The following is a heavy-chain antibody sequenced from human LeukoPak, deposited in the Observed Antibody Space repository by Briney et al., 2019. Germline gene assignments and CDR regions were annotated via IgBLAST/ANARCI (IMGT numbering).Heavy chain of an antibody. V-gene: IGHV3-30*18. CDR1: GFTFSSYG. CDR3: AKAMYSSSWRHFDY. J-gene: IGHJ4*02. D-gene: IGHD6-13*01. Sequence: GGSLRLSCAASGFTFSSYGMHWGRQAPGKGLEWVAVISYDGSNKYYADSVKGRFTISRDNSKNTLYLQMNSLRAEDTAVYYCAKAMYSSSWRHFDYWGQGTLVTVSS. CDR2: ISYDGSNK.